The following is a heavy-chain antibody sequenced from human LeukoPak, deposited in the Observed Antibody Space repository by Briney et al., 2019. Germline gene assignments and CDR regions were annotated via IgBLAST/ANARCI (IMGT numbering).Heavy chain of an antibody. CDR3: AREYGGKPGYFQH. CDR1: GGSISSGGYY. CDR2: IYYSGST. Sequence: SETLSLTCTVSGGSISSGGYYWSWIRQHPGKGLEWIGYIYYSGSTYYNPSLKSRVTISVDTSKNQFSLKLSSVTAADTAVYYCAREYGGKPGYFQHWGQGTLVTVSS. V-gene: IGHV4-31*03. D-gene: IGHD4-23*01. J-gene: IGHJ1*01.